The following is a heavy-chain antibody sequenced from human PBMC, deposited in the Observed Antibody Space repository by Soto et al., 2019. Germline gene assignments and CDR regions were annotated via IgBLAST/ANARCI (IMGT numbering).Heavy chain of an antibody. Sequence: QITLKESGPTLVRPTQTLTLTCAFSGFSLSTSGVGVGWIRQPPGKALEWLAVIYWDDSKHYSPSLRSRLTNTKDTSKIQVVLTMTNMDPMDTGTYYCAHKGPEDWPLDYWGQGTLVTVSS. CDR1: GFSLSTSGVG. CDR3: AHKGPEDWPLDY. J-gene: IGHJ4*02. V-gene: IGHV2-5*02. CDR2: IYWDDSK. D-gene: IGHD3-9*01.